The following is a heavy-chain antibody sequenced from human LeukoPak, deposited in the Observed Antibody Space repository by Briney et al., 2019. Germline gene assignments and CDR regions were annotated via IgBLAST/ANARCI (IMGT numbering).Heavy chain of an antibody. CDR3: ARGKGLTAAGSV. CDR1: GYSISSGYY. Sequence: SETLSLTCTVSGYSISSGYYWGWIRQPPGKGLEWIGSIYHSGSTYNNPSLKSRVTISVDTSKNQFSLKLSSVTAADTAVYYCARGKGLTAAGSVWGQGTLVTVSS. V-gene: IGHV4-38-2*02. J-gene: IGHJ4*02. CDR2: IYHSGST. D-gene: IGHD6-13*01.